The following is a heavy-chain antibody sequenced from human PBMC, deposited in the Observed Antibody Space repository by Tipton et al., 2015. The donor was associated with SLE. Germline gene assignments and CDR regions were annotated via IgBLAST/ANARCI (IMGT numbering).Heavy chain of an antibody. CDR1: GGSSNTYY. Sequence: TLSLTCDVYGGSSNTYYWAWIRQPPGKGLEWIGEINHSGSTNYNPSLKSRVTTSLDTSKNQVSLKLKSVTAADTAVYYCATSPLTLWGQGTLVTVSS. CDR3: ATSPLTL. D-gene: IGHD2-2*01. V-gene: IGHV4-34*01. CDR2: INHSGST. J-gene: IGHJ4*02.